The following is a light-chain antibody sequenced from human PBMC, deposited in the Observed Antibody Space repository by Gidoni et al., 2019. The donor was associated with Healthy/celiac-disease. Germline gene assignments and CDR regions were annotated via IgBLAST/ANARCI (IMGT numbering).Light chain of an antibody. CDR2: GAS. CDR3: QQYGSSPRYT. V-gene: IGKV3-20*01. J-gene: IGKJ2*01. Sequence: TVLTHSPGTLSLSPGERATLSCRVSQSVSSSYLAWYQQKPGQAPRLLIYGASSRATGIPDRFSGSGSGTDFTLTISRLEPEDFAVYYCQQYGSSPRYTFGQGTKLEIK. CDR1: QSVSSSY.